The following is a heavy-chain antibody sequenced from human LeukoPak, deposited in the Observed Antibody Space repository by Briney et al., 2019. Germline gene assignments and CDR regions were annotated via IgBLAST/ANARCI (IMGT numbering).Heavy chain of an antibody. CDR2: ISDSGGST. D-gene: IGHD1-14*01. Sequence: GGSLRLSCVDSGFKFDAYPMSWVRHAPGKGLEWVSSISDSGGSTHYAESVRGRFSLSRDNFEKTLHLQMNRLRAEDTAVYYCAKGKINHDGAFDIWGQGTRVIVAS. CDR3: AKGKINHDGAFDI. CDR1: GFKFDAYP. J-gene: IGHJ3*02. V-gene: IGHV3-23*01.